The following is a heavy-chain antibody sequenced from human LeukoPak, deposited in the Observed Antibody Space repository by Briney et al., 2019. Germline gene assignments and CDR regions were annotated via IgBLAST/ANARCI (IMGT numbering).Heavy chain of an antibody. CDR1: GYTFTGYY. CDR2: INPNSGGT. J-gene: IGHJ4*02. V-gene: IGHV1-2*02. Sequence: ASVKVSCKASGYTFTGYYMHWVRQAPGQGLEWMGWINPNSGGTNYAQKFQGRVTMTRDTSISTAYMELSRLRSDDTAVYHCARGDIVVVPAAHSRDYWGQGTLVTVSS. CDR3: ARGDIVVVPAAHSRDY. D-gene: IGHD2-2*01.